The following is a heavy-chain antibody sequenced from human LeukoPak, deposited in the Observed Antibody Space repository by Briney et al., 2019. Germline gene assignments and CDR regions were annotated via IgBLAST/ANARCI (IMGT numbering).Heavy chain of an antibody. D-gene: IGHD6-13*01. Sequence: GRSLRLSCAASGFAFSNYAMHWVRQAPGKGLEWVALISYDGSVEKNAASVKGRFTISRDNSKNTLYLQMNSLRTDDTAVYYCARALGSSWDSSLDSWGRGTLVPVSS. CDR3: ARALGSSWDSSLDS. CDR1: GFAFSNYA. V-gene: IGHV3-30*04. J-gene: IGHJ4*02. CDR2: ISYDGSVE.